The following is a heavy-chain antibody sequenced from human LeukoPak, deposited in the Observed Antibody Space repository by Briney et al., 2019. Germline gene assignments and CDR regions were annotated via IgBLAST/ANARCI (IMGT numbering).Heavy chain of an antibody. CDR1: GYSFTNYW. D-gene: IGHD1-7*01. Sequence: GKSLKISCKGSGYSFTNYWIGWVRQMPGKGPEWMGIIYTGDSDTRYSPSFQGQVTISADKSISTAYLQWSSLKASDTAMYYCARDLLGTTLTRLLFDIWGQGTMVTVSS. CDR3: ARDLLGTTLTRLLFDI. CDR2: IYTGDSDT. J-gene: IGHJ3*02. V-gene: IGHV5-51*01.